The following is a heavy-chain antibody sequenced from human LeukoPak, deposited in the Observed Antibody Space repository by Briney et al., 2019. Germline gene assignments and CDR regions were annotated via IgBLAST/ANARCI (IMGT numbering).Heavy chain of an antibody. J-gene: IGHJ5*02. CDR2: IYYSGST. D-gene: IGHD6-19*01. V-gene: IGHV4-59*12. Sequence: SETLSLTCTVSGGSISSYYWSWIRQPPGKGLEWIGYIYYSGSTNYNPSLKSRVTISVDKSKNQFSLKLSSVTAADTAVYYCARDPQQWLVRGWFDPWGQGTLVTVSS. CDR3: ARDPQQWLVRGWFDP. CDR1: GGSISSYY.